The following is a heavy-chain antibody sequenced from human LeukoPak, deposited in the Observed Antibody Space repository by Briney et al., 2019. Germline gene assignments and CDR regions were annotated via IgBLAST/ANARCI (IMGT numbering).Heavy chain of an antibody. V-gene: IGHV1-2*02. Sequence: ASVKVSCKASGYTFTGYYMHWVRQAPGQGLEWMGWINPNSGGTNYAQKFQGRVTMTRGTSISAAYMELSRLRSDDTAVYYCARDRRGSYTSFQHWGQGTLVTVSS. CDR3: ARDRRGSYTSFQH. D-gene: IGHD3-16*01. CDR1: GYTFTGYY. J-gene: IGHJ1*01. CDR2: INPNSGGT.